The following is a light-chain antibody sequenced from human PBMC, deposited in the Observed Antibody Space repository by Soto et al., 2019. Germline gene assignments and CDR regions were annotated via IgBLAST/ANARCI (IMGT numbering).Light chain of an antibody. J-gene: IGKJ1*01. CDR3: LQDYNYPRT. CDR1: QSIRKD. CDR2: ATS. V-gene: IGKV1-6*02. Sequence: AIQMSLSPSSRSASVGGRVTMTCRASQSIRKDVAWYQQTPEKATKLLNYATSSLQSRVPSRCSGSGSGRDFTLTISSLQHEYFATYYCLQDYNYPRTFGQGTKVDIK.